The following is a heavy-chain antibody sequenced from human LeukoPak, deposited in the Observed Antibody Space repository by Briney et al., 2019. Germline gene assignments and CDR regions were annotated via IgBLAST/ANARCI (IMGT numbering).Heavy chain of an antibody. Sequence: PSETLSLTCTVSGGSISSSIYSWGWIRQPPGKGLEWIGSIYYSGSTYYNPSLKSRVTISIDTSKNQFSLKLSSVTAADTAVYYCATYDYVWGSYRPWGQGTLVTVSS. J-gene: IGHJ5*02. V-gene: IGHV4-39*01. CDR3: ATYDYVWGSYRP. D-gene: IGHD3-16*02. CDR2: IYYSGST. CDR1: GGSISSSIYS.